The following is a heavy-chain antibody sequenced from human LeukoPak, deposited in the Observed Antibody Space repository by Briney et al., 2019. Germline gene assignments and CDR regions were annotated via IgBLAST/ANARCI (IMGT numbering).Heavy chain of an antibody. V-gene: IGHV3-23*01. CDR3: AKDRYVMDV. Sequence: PGGSLRLFCAASGFTFSSYAMNWVRQAPGKGLEWVSSIRSSGDNTYYADSVKGRFTISRDNSRNTVYLQMDSLRAEDTAVYYCAKDRYVMDVWGRGTTVTVSS. CDR2: IRSSGDNT. J-gene: IGHJ6*02. CDR1: GFTFSSYA.